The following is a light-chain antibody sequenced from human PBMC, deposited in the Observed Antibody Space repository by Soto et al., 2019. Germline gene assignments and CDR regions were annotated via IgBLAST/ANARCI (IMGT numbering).Light chain of an antibody. V-gene: IGKV1-5*01. CDR2: DAS. Sequence: DIQMTQSPSTLSASVGDRVTITCRASQTITRWMAWYQQKPGKAPKLLIYDASTLESGVPSRFSGSRSGTEFTLTISSLQPDDFATYYCQQYNNWPPYTFGQGTKLEIK. J-gene: IGKJ2*01. CDR3: QQYNNWPPYT. CDR1: QTITRW.